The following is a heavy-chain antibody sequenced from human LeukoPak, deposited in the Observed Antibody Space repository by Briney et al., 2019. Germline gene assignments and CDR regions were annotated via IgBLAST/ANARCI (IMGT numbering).Heavy chain of an antibody. CDR3: ARTRYYYNSRSYGAPYYFDY. J-gene: IGHJ4*02. Sequence: SETLSLTCAVSGGSISSDSYYWGWIRQPPGKGLEWIGSIYYSGSTYYNPSHKSPVTISVDTSKNQFSLKLSSVTAADTAVYYCARTRYYYNSRSYGAPYYFDYWGQGTLVTVSS. CDR2: IYYSGST. D-gene: IGHD3-10*01. V-gene: IGHV4-39*01. CDR1: GGSISSDSYY.